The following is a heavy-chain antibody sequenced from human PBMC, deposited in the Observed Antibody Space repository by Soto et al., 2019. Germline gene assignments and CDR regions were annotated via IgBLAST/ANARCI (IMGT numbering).Heavy chain of an antibody. J-gene: IGHJ4*02. V-gene: IGHV3-23*01. CDR3: ANTWIQQKYYFDY. D-gene: IGHD5-18*01. CDR1: GFTFSSYA. CDR2: ISGSGGST. Sequence: GGSLRLSCAASGFTFSSYAMSWVRQAPGKGLEWVSAISGSGGSTYYADSVKGRFTISRDNSKNTLYLQMNSLRAEDTAVYYCANTWIQQKYYFDYWGQGTLVTVSS.